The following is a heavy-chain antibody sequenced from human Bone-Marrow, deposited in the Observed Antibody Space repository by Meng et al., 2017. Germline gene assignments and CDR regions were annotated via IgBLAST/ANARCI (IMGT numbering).Heavy chain of an antibody. D-gene: IGHD2-2*01. J-gene: IGHJ6*01. CDR2: INPSGGST. V-gene: IGHV1-46*01. CDR1: GYTFTSYY. CDR3: ARDMIVVVPAAYFYYYGMDV. Sequence: ASVKVSCKASGYTFTSYYMHWVRQAPGQGLEWMGIINPSGGSTSYAQKFQGRVTMTRDTSTSTVYMELSSLRSEDTAVYYCARDMIVVVPAAYFYYYGMDVWGQGNTVNVSS.